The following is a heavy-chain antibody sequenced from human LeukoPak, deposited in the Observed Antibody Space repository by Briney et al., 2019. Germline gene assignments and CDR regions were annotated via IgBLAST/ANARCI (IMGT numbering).Heavy chain of an antibody. CDR3: ARAYCSSTSCYPYYFDY. Sequence: PSQTLSLTCTVSGGSISSGGYYWSWIRQHPGKGLEWIGYIYYSGSTYYNPPLKSRVTISVDTSKNQFSLKLSSVTAADTAVYYCARAYCSSTSCYPYYFDYWGQGTLVTVSS. J-gene: IGHJ4*02. D-gene: IGHD2-2*01. CDR2: IYYSGST. CDR1: GGSISSGGYY. V-gene: IGHV4-31*03.